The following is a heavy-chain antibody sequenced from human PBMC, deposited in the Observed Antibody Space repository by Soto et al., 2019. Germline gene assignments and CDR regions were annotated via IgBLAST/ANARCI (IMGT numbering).Heavy chain of an antibody. J-gene: IGHJ5*02. CDR1: GGTFSSYA. CDR2: IIPIFGTA. D-gene: IGHD3-10*01. Sequence: QVQLAQSGAEVKKPGSSVKVSCKASGGTFSSYAISWVRQAPGQGLEWMGGIIPIFGTANYAQKFQGRVTITADESTSTAYMELSSLRSEDTAVYYCARKVDLWVRGGTPYNWFDPWGQGTLVTVSS. V-gene: IGHV1-69*01. CDR3: ARKVDLWVRGGTPYNWFDP.